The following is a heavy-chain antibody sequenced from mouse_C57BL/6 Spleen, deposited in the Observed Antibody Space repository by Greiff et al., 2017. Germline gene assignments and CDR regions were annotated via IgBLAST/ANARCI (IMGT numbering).Heavy chain of an antibody. V-gene: IGHV1-72*01. D-gene: IGHD6-1*01. CDR2: IDPYSGGT. J-gene: IGHJ4*01. Sequence: QVQLQQPGAELVKPGASLTLSCKASGYTFTSYWMHWVKQRPGRGLEWIGRIDPYSGGTKYNAQFQSKATLTEDTPSSTAYMQLSSLTAEDSAVYYGARSASDGAMDYWGQGTSVTVSS. CDR1: GYTFTSYW. CDR3: ARSASDGAMDY.